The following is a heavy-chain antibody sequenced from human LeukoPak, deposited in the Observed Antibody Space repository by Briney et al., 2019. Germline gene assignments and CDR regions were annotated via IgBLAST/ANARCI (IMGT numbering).Heavy chain of an antibody. CDR2: INPNSGGT. D-gene: IGHD3-22*01. J-gene: IGHJ4*02. CDR1: GYTFTGYY. CDR3: ARDYYDSSGYYACLGY. Sequence: GASVKVSCKASGYTFTGYYMHWVRQAPGQGLEWMGWINPNSGGTNYAQKFQGRVTMTRDTSTSTAYMELSRLRSDDTAVYYCARDYYDSSGYYACLGYWGQGTLVTVSS. V-gene: IGHV1-2*02.